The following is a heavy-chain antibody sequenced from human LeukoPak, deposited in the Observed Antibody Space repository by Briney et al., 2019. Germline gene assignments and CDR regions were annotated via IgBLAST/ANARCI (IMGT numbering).Heavy chain of an antibody. CDR3: ARVRPYYFDY. V-gene: IGHV3-7*04. CDR2: IKKDGSEK. CDR1: GFTFSYYW. J-gene: IGHJ4*02. D-gene: IGHD6-6*01. Sequence: QPGGSLRLSCAVSGFTFSYYWMTWVRQAPGKGLEWVANIKKDGSEKYYVGFGKGRFTISRDNAKNSLYLQMNSLRAEDTAVYYCARVRPYYFDYWGQGTLVTVSS.